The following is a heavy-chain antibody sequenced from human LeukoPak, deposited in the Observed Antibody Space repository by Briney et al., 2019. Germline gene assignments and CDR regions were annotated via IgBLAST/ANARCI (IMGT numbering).Heavy chain of an antibody. V-gene: IGHV4-59*01. J-gene: IGHJ4*02. CDR3: ARVRRDGYNSPDY. Sequence: PSETLSLTCTVSGGSITSYYWSWIRQPPGKGLECIGYIYYSGTTYYNPSLKSRVTISVDTSKNQFSLKLSSVTAADTAVYYCARVRRDGYNSPDYWGQGTLVTASS. CDR1: GGSITSYY. CDR2: IYYSGTT. D-gene: IGHD5-24*01.